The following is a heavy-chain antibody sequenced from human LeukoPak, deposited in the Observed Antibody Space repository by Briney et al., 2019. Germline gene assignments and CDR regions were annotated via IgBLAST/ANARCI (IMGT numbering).Heavy chain of an antibody. CDR3: AKDVNYYDSSGYSIFQH. J-gene: IGHJ1*01. CDR1: GFTFDDYA. D-gene: IGHD3-22*01. Sequence: PGRSLRLSCAASGFTFDDYAMHWVRQAPGKGLEWVSGISWNSGSIGYADSVKGRFTISRDNSKNTLYLQMNSLRAEDTAVYYCAKDVNYYDSSGYSIFQHWGQGTLVTVSS. CDR2: ISWNSGSI. V-gene: IGHV3-9*01.